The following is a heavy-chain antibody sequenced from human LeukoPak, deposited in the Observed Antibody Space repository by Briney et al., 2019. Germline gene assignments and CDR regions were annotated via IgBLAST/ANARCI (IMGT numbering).Heavy chain of an antibody. V-gene: IGHV1-2*02. CDR3: ARVFGESRFLEWLSQDAFDI. J-gene: IGHJ3*02. D-gene: IGHD3-3*01. CDR1: GYTFTDYY. CDR2: INPKSGGT. Sequence: ASVTVSFMGSGYTFTDYYMHWVRQAPGQGREWMGWINPKSGGTNYAQKFQGRVTMTRDTSISTAYMELSRLRSDDTAVYYCARVFGESRFLEWLSQDAFDIWGQGTMVTVSS.